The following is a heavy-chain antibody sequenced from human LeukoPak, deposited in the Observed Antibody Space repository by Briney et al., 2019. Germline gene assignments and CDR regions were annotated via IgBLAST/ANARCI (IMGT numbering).Heavy chain of an antibody. CDR1: GFTFSSYA. CDR2: ISGSGGST. Sequence: GGSLRLSCAASGFTFSSYAMSWVRQAPGKGLEWVSAISGSGGSTYYADSVKGRFTISRDNSKNTLYLQMNSLRAEDTAVYYCAKRPLIVGAAYYFDYWGQGTLVTVSS. CDR3: AKRPLIVGAAYYFDY. J-gene: IGHJ4*02. V-gene: IGHV3-23*01. D-gene: IGHD1-26*01.